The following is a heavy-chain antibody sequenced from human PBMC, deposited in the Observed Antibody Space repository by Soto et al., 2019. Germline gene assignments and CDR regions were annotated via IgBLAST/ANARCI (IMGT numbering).Heavy chain of an antibody. CDR3: AALLFWSGIWIETRVGY. V-gene: IGHV4-4*02. CDR1: GDSINSSHW. J-gene: IGHJ4*02. D-gene: IGHD3-3*01. CDR2: IPHSGST. Sequence: PSETLSLTCAVPGDSINSSHWWNWVRQPPGKGLEWSGQIPHSGSTNYNPSLTSRVNKSVDKSKNHFSLKLTAVTAADTAVYYCAALLFWSGIWIETRVGYWGQGTLVTVSS.